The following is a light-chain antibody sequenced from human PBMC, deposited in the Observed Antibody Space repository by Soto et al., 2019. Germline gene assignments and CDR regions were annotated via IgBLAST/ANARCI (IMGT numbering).Light chain of an antibody. Sequence: QSALTQPASVSGSPGQSITISCTGTSSDVGGYNYVSWYQQHPGKAPKVMIYEVSNRPSGVSSRFSGSKSGNTASLTISGLQSEDEADYYCSSYTSSSTFVLFGGGTKLTVL. CDR1: SSDVGGYNY. CDR3: SSYTSSSTFVL. J-gene: IGLJ2*01. CDR2: EVS. V-gene: IGLV2-14*01.